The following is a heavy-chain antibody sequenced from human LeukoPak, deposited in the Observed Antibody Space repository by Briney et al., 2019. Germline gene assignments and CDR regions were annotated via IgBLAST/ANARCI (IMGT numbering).Heavy chain of an antibody. CDR1: GYTFTSYA. CDR3: ARSSVPYYDILTGPLDY. V-gene: IGHV1-69*13. CDR2: IIPIFGTA. J-gene: IGHJ4*02. D-gene: IGHD3-9*01. Sequence: GASVKVSCKASGYTFTSYAISWVRQAPGQGLEWMGGIIPIFGTANYAQRFQGRVTITADESTSTAYMELSSLRSEDTAVYYCARSSVPYYDILTGPLDYWGQGTLVTVSS.